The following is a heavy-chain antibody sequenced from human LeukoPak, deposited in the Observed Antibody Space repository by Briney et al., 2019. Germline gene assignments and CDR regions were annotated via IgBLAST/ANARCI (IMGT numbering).Heavy chain of an antibody. V-gene: IGHV4-4*07. CDR3: AGLLGSGSYYSLGYYYYMDV. CDR2: IYTSGST. CDR1: GGSISSYY. Sequence: SETLSLTCTVSGGSISSYYWSWIRQPAGKGLEWIGRIYTSGSTNYNPSLKSRVTMSVDTSKNQFSLKLSSVTAADTAVYYCAGLLGSGSYYSLGYYYYMDVWGKGTTVTVSS. D-gene: IGHD3-10*01. J-gene: IGHJ6*03.